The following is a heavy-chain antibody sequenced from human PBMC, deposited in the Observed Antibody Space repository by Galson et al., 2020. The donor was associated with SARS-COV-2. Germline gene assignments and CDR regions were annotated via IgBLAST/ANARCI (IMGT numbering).Heavy chain of an antibody. V-gene: IGHV5-51*01. Sequence: GWVRQMPGKGLEWMGIIYPGDSDTRYSPSFQGQVTISVDKSINTAYLQWSSLKASDTAIYYCARRITAAGTRWFDPWGQGTLVTVSS. J-gene: IGHJ5*02. CDR2: IYPGDSDT. D-gene: IGHD6-13*01. CDR3: ARRITAAGTRWFDP.